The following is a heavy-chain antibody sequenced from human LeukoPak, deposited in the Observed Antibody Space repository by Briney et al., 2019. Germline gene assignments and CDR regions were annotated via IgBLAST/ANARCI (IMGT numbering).Heavy chain of an antibody. J-gene: IGHJ5*02. CDR2: IYYTGST. Sequence: SETLSLTCSVSGGSITNSYWSWIRQPPGKGLEWIGYIYYTGSTTYSPSYKSRVTISVDTSRNQIFLKLTSATAADTAVYYCARHVAVGETAWGQGILVTVFS. CDR3: ARHVAVGETA. D-gene: IGHD1-26*01. CDR1: GGSITNSY. V-gene: IGHV4-59*08.